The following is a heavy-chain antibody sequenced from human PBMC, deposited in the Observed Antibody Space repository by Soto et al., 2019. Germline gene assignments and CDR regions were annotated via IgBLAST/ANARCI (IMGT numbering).Heavy chain of an antibody. CDR2: IYHSGST. CDR3: ARCYYDSGSYCDY. Sequence: QVHLQESGPGLVKPSGTLSLTCAVSGASISSSNWWSWVRQPPGKGLEWIGEIYHSGSTNYNPSLKCGVTISVEKSKNQFSLKLSSVTAADTAVYYCARCYYDSGSYCDYWGQGTLVTVSS. D-gene: IGHD3-10*01. V-gene: IGHV4-4*02. CDR1: GASISSSNW. J-gene: IGHJ4*02.